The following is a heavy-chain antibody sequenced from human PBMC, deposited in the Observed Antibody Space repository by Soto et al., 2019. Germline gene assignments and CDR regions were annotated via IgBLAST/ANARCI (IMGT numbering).Heavy chain of an antibody. CDR3: ARHGFGPLHGLVDV. V-gene: IGHV4-59*08. CDR2: INSDGYS. D-gene: IGHD3-10*01. CDR1: GGSITNYY. J-gene: IGHJ6*02. Sequence: QVQLQESGPGLVKPSETLSLTCTVSGGSITNYYCSWFRQPPGKGLEWIGYINSDGYSAYNPSLKRRVTLAMDAPKTHFPLMLESVTATVTAVYYCARHGFGPLHGLVDVWGPGTTVMVSS.